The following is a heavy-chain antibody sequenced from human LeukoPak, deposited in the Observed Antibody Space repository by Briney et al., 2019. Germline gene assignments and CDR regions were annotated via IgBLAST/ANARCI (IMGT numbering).Heavy chain of an antibody. J-gene: IGHJ4*02. Sequence: ASVKVSCKASGYTFTSYGISWVRQAPGQGLEWMGRIIPILGIANYAQKFQGRVTITADKSTSTAYMELSSLRSEDTAVYYCAEIPHYYYDSSGYFDYWGQGTLVTVSS. CDR3: AEIPHYYYDSSGYFDY. CDR1: GYTFTSYG. V-gene: IGHV1-69*04. D-gene: IGHD3-22*01. CDR2: IIPILGIA.